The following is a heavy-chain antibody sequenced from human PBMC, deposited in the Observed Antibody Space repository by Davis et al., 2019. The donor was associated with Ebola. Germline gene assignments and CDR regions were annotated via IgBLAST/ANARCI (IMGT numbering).Heavy chain of an antibody. Sequence: MPSETLSLTCTVSGGSVSSYYWNWIRQPPGKGLEWIGYISNFEDTNYNPSLKSRVIISVDTSKNQFSLNLSSVTAADTAVYYCARGYYGSGSYARFDPWGQGTLVTVSS. J-gene: IGHJ5*02. CDR2: ISNFEDT. D-gene: IGHD3-10*01. CDR1: GGSVSSYY. CDR3: ARGYYGSGSYARFDP. V-gene: IGHV4-59*02.